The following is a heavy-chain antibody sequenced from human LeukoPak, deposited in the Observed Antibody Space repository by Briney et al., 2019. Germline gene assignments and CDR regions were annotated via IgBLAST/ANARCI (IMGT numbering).Heavy chain of an antibody. CDR2: INTDGSST. J-gene: IGHJ6*03. CDR3: AKVGEDFEVEPTTYNNYYMDV. CDR1: GFTFSSYR. D-gene: IGHD2-2*01. Sequence: GGSLRLSCAASGFTFSSYRMHWVRQAPGKGLVWVSLINTDGSSTIYADSVKGRLTISRDNAKNALHLKMNSLTAEDTALDDCAKVGEDFEVEPTTYNNYYMDVGSKGPTVTISS. V-gene: IGHV3-74*01.